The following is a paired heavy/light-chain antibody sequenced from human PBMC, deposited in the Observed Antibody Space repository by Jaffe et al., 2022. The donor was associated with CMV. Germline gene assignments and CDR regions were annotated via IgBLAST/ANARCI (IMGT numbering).Heavy chain of an antibody. CDR3: VRVLYHHDYSNYGKNNAFDI. CDR1: GYIFTRYY. J-gene: IGHJ3*02. CDR2: ISPGDDST. Sequence: QVQLVQSGAEVKKPGASVKISCKASGYIFTRYYMHWVRQAPGQGLEWMGIISPGDDSTNYAQKFQGRLTMTKDTSTSTVYMELSSLRSEDTAVYYCVRVLYHHDYSNYGKNNAFDIWGQGTMVTVSS. D-gene: IGHD4-4*01. V-gene: IGHV1-46*01.
Light chain of an antibody. V-gene: IGLV2-8*01. CDR1: SSDVGGYNY. CDR2: EVS. J-gene: IGLJ2*01. Sequence: QSALTQPPSASGSPGQSVTISCTGTSSDVGGYNYVSWYQQHPGKAPKLMIYEVSKRPSGVPDRFSGSKSGNTASLTVSGLRAEDEADYYCSSYAGRNMRVFGGGTKLTVL. CDR3: SSYAGRNMRV.